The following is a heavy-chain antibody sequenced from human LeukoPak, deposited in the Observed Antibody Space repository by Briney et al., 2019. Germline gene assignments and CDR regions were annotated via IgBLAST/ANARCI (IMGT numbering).Heavy chain of an antibody. J-gene: IGHJ4*02. CDR1: GXSISSYY. CDR2: IYYSGST. Sequence: SETLSLTCTVSGXSISSYYWSWIRQPPGKGLEWIGYIYYSGSTNYNPSLKGRVTISVDTSKNQFSLKLSSVTAADTAVYYCARDGSSGYTPFDYWGQGTLVTVSS. V-gene: IGHV4-59*01. CDR3: ARDGSSGYTPFDY. D-gene: IGHD3-22*01.